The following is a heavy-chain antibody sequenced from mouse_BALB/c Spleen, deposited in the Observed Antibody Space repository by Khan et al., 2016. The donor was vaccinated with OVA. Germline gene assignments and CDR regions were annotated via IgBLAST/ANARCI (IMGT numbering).Heavy chain of an antibody. J-gene: IGHJ2*01. CDR1: GYSFTGYF. CDR3: ARIYGSDFDY. CDR2: INPHIGET. D-gene: IGHD1-1*01. V-gene: IGHV1-20*02. Sequence: IQLVQSGPELVKPGASVKISCKASGYSFTGYFMNWVMQSHGKSLEWIGRINPHIGETFYNQKFKGKATLTVDESSSTAHMELRSLAFEDSAVYYCARIYGSDFDYWGQGTTLTVSS.